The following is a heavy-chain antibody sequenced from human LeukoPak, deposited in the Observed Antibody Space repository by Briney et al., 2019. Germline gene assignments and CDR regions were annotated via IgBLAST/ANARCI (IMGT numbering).Heavy chain of an antibody. CDR1: GGSVSSGSYF. J-gene: IGHJ4*02. V-gene: IGHV4-61*02. Sequence: SQTLSLTCTVSGGSVSSGSYFWSWIRQPAGKGLQWIGRIHTSGSTKYNPSLKSRVTISVDTSKNQLSLKLSSVTAADTAVYYCSRGNNYVDFDYWGQGTLVTVSS. D-gene: IGHD4-11*01. CDR2: IHTSGST. CDR3: SRGNNYVDFDY.